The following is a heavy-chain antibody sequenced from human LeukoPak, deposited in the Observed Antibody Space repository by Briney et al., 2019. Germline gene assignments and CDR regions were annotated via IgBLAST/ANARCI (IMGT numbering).Heavy chain of an antibody. CDR3: ARELSGSYPFDY. CDR1: GYTFTGYY. V-gene: IGHV1-2*02. Sequence: ASVKVSCKASGYTFTGYYMHWVRQAPGQGLEWMGWINPNSGGTNYAQKFQGRVTMTRDTSISTAYMELSSLRSEDTAVYHCARELSGSYPFDYWGQGTLVTVSS. J-gene: IGHJ4*02. CDR2: INPNSGGT. D-gene: IGHD1-26*01.